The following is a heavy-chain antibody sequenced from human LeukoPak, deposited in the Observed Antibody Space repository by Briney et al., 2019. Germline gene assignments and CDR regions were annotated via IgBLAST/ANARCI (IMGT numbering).Heavy chain of an antibody. CDR1: GFTFSDYY. V-gene: IGHV3-69-1*01. CDR2: ISSSNTI. Sequence: GGSLRLSCAASGFTFSDYYMNWVRQAPGKGLEWVSSISSSNTIYYADSVKGRFTISRDNAKNSLYLQMNSLRAEDTAVYYCAKVAVVLNYFDYWGQGTLVTVSS. CDR3: AKVAVVLNYFDY. D-gene: IGHD6-19*01. J-gene: IGHJ4*02.